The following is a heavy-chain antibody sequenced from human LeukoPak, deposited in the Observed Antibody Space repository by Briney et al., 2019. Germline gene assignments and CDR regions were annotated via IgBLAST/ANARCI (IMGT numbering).Heavy chain of an antibody. CDR2: INNDGSST. Sequence: GGSLRLSCAASGFTFANTWMHWVRQAPGKGLVWVSLINNDGSSTNYADSVKGRFTISRDNAKNTVYLQMNSLRAEDTAVYYCAIGGTYGSGSWGQETLVTASS. J-gene: IGHJ4*02. D-gene: IGHD3-10*01. V-gene: IGHV3-74*01. CDR3: AIGGTYGSGS. CDR1: GFTFANTW.